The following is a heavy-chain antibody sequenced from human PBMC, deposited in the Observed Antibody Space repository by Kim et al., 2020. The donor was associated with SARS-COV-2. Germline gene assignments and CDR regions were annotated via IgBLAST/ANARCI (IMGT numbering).Heavy chain of an antibody. V-gene: IGHV3-74*01. D-gene: IGHD5-18*01. Sequence: ADPVKGRFTKARDNAKNTLYLQMNSLRAEDTAVYYCARDAIQLWKPFDYWGQGTLVTVSS. J-gene: IGHJ4*02. CDR3: ARDAIQLWKPFDY.